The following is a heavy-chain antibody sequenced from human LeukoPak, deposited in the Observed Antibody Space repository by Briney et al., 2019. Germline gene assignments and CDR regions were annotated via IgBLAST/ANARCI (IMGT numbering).Heavy chain of an antibody. V-gene: IGHV3-21*01. Sequence: GGSLRLSCAASGFTFNTYTMSWVRQAPGKGLEWVSSINTRSSNIYYADSVKGRFTVSRDNTKNTLYLQMNSLRAEDTAVYYCARGGYDSSDYFNYWGQGTLVTVSS. CDR3: ARGGYDSSDYFNY. J-gene: IGHJ4*02. D-gene: IGHD3-22*01. CDR1: GFTFNTYT. CDR2: INTRSSNI.